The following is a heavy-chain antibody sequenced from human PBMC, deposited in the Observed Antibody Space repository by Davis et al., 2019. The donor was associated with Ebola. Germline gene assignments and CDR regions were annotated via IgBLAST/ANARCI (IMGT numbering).Heavy chain of an antibody. J-gene: IGHJ4*02. CDR3: ARARDFWSGYYIPFFDY. CDR1: GYAFTSYS. V-gene: IGHV1-3*01. Sequence: ASVKVSCKASGYAFTSYSMHWVRQAPGQRLEWMGWINAGNGNTKYSQKFQGRVTITRDTSASTAYMELSSLRSEDTAVYYCARARDFWSGYYIPFFDYWGQGTLVTVSS. CDR2: INAGNGNT. D-gene: IGHD3-3*01.